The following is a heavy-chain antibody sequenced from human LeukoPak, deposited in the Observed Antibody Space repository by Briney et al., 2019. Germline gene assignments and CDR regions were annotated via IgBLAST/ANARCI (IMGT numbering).Heavy chain of an antibody. J-gene: IGHJ4*02. D-gene: IGHD2-21*01. CDR2: IYYSGST. CDR1: GYSISSGYY. V-gene: IGHV4-38-2*02. CDR3: ARSLHISAPFDV. Sequence: SETLSLTGTVSGYSISSGYYWGWIRQPPGKGLEWIGSIYYSGSTYYNPSLKSRVTISVDTSKNQFSLRLSSVTAADTALYYCARSLHISAPFDVWGQGTLVTVSS.